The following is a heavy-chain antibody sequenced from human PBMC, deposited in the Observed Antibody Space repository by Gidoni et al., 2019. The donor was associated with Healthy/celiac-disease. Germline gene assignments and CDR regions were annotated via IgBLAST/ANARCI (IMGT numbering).Heavy chain of an antibody. Sequence: QVQLQQWGAGMLKPSETLSLTCAVYGGSFSGYYWSWIPQPPGKGLEWIGEINHSGSTNYNPSLKSRVTISVDTSKNQFSLKLSSVTAADTAVYYCARTLERTVSYFDYWGQGTLVTVSS. CDR1: GGSFSGYY. CDR3: ARTLERTVSYFDY. V-gene: IGHV4-34*01. CDR2: INHSGST. D-gene: IGHD4-17*01. J-gene: IGHJ4*02.